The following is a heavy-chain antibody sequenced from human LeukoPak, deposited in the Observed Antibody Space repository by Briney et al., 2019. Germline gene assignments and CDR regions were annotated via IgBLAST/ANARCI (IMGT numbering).Heavy chain of an antibody. Sequence: GGSLRLSCAASGFTFRNYNMNWVRQAPGKGLEWVSAISSGSSYIYYADSVKGRFTISRDNAKNSLYLQMNSLRAEDTAVYYCASGSGYCSGGSCSDYWGQGTLVTVSS. V-gene: IGHV3-21*01. CDR1: GFTFRNYN. D-gene: IGHD2-15*01. CDR3: ASGSGYCSGGSCSDY. CDR2: ISSGSSYI. J-gene: IGHJ4*02.